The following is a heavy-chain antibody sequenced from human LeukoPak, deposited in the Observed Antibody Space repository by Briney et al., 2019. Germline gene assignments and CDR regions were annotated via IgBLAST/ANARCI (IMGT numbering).Heavy chain of an antibody. D-gene: IGHD6-13*01. J-gene: IGHJ5*02. CDR3: ARVADSSSNWFDP. V-gene: IGHV3-20*01. CDR1: GFTFDDYD. CDR2: INWNGGST. Sequence: GGSLRLSCAASGFTFDDYDMSWVRHAPGKGLEWVSGINWNGGSTAYADSVKGRFTISRDNANNSLYLQMNSLRAEDTALYHCARVADSSSNWFDPWGQGTLVTVSS.